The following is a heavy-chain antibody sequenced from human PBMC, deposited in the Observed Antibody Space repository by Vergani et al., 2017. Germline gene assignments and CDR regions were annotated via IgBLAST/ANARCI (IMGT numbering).Heavy chain of an antibody. D-gene: IGHD1-1*01. CDR1: GFTSSYYG. V-gene: IGHV3-30*03. J-gene: IGHJ1*01. Sequence: QVHLVESGGGVVQPGRSLRLSCVVSGFTSSYYGMHWVRQAPGKGLEWVAVISYDGTPKYYADSVKGRLTISRDNSKSTLYLQMNSLRTEDTAVYYCATKSCGTPGCQIGYFREWGQGTLVTVSS. CDR2: ISYDGTPK. CDR3: ATKSCGTPGCQIGYFRE.